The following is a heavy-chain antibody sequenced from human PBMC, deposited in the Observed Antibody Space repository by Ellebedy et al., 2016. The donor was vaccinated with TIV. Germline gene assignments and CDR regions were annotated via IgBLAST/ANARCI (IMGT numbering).Heavy chain of an antibody. CDR2: ISYDGRNK. CDR3: ATQLWNTEF. V-gene: IGHV3-30*03. D-gene: IGHD5-24*01. CDR1: GFIFSSYG. J-gene: IGHJ4*02. Sequence: GESLKISCAASGFIFSSYGMHWVRQAPGKGLEWVAGISYDGRNKNYADSVKGRFTISRDNPKNTLYLQMNSLRVEDTAVYYCATQLWNTEFWGQGTLVIVSS.